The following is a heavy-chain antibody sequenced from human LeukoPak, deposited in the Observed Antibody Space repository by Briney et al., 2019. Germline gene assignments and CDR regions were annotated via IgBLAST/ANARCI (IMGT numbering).Heavy chain of an antibody. CDR2: TYYRSKWYN. D-gene: IGHD2-15*01. J-gene: IGHJ2*01. CDR1: GDSVSSNSAA. CDR3: ARAYCSGGSCYWYFDL. V-gene: IGHV6-1*01. Sequence: SQTLSLTCAISGDSVSSNSAAWNWIRQSPSRGLEWLGRTYYRSKWYNDYVVSVKGRISINPDTAKNQFSLQLKSVTPEDTAVYYCARAYCSGGSCYWYFDLWGRGTLVTVSS.